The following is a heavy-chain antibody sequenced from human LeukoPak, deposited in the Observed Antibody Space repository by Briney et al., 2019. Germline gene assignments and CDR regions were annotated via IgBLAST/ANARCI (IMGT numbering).Heavy chain of an antibody. CDR2: IYPGDSDT. Sequence: PGESLKISCKGSGYSFTSYWIGWVRQMPGKGLEWMGIIYPGDSDTRYSPSFQGQVTISADKSISTAYLQWSSLKASDTAMYYCARTNYYDSSGYQDFDYWGQGTLVTVSS. CDR3: ARTNYYDSSGYQDFDY. V-gene: IGHV5-51*03. D-gene: IGHD3-22*01. J-gene: IGHJ4*02. CDR1: GYSFTSYW.